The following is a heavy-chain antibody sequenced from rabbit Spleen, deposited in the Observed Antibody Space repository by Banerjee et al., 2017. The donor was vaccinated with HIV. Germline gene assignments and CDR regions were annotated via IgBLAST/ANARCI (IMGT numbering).Heavy chain of an antibody. CDR3: ARDAGTSFSTYGMDL. V-gene: IGHV1S45*01. D-gene: IGHD8-1*01. Sequence: QEQLEESGGDLVKPGASLTLTCKASGFTLNSDWMCWVRQAPGKGLEWIACAYAGSSDSTYSATWAKGRFTISKTSSTTVTLQMTSLTAADTATYFCARDAGTSFSTYGMDLWGPGTLVTVS. CDR1: GFTLNSDW. J-gene: IGHJ6*01. CDR2: AYAGSSDST.